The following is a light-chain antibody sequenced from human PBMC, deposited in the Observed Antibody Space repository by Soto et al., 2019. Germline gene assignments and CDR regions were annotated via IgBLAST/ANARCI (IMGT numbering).Light chain of an antibody. J-gene: IGKJ1*01. CDR2: GAS. CDR1: QSLSRN. CDR3: LQYNYWPRT. V-gene: IGKV3-15*01. Sequence: EIVMTQSPTTLSVSPGNRATLPCRASQSLSRNLAWYQQKPGQVPRLLLYGASTRATGVPAMFSGSGSGTEVTLTISSLQPDDFAVYYCLQYNYWPRTFGQGTKVEIK.